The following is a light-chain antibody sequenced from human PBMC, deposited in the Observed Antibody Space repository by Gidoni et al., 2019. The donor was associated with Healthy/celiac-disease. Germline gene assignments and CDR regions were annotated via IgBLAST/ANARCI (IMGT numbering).Light chain of an antibody. V-gene: IGKV3D-15*01. CDR3: QQYNNWPQLT. CDR2: GAS. Sequence: IVLTQSPATLSVSPGERATLSCRASQSVSSNLAWSQQKPGQAPRLLNYGASTRATGIPARFSGSGSGTEFTLTISSLQSEDLAVYYCQQYNNWPQLTFGGGTKVEIK. J-gene: IGKJ4*01. CDR1: QSVSSN.